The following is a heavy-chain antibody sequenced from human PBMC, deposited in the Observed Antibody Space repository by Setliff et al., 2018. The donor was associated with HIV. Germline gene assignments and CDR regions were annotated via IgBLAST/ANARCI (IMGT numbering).Heavy chain of an antibody. CDR1: GLTFSDYS. V-gene: IGHV3-21*01. Sequence: GGSLRLSCGASGLTFSDYSMTWVRQAPGKGLEWVSSISSHNSYKYYAESLKGRFTVTRDNAKDSLYLQMNSLRAEDTAVYYCAKEENDYGDYRYFDYWGQGTLVTVSS. D-gene: IGHD4-17*01. CDR2: ISSHNSYK. J-gene: IGHJ4*02. CDR3: AKEENDYGDYRYFDY.